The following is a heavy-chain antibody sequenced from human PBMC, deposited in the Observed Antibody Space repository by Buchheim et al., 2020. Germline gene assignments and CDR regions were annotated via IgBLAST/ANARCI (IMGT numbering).Heavy chain of an antibody. V-gene: IGHV3-21*01. J-gene: IGHJ6*02. CDR3: AREGRQQLVLSGMDV. D-gene: IGHD6-13*01. Sequence: EVQLVESGGGLVKPGGSLRLSCAASGFTFSSYSMNWVRQAPGKGLEWVSSISSSSSYIYYADSVKGRFTISREHAQNSLYLQMNSLRAEDTAVYYCAREGRQQLVLSGMDVWGQGTT. CDR1: GFTFSSYS. CDR2: ISSSSSYI.